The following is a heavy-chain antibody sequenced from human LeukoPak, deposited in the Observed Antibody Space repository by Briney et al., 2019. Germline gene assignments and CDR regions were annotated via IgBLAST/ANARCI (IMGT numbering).Heavy chain of an antibody. CDR1: GGTFSSYA. V-gene: IGHV1-69*04. J-gene: IGHJ6*02. Sequence: SVKVSCKASGGTFSSYAISWVRQAPGQGLEWMGRIIPILGIANYAQKFQGRVTITADKSTSTAYMELSSLRSEDTAVYYCARDTMAYYYGMDVWGQGTTVTVSS. CDR2: IIPILGIA. CDR3: ARDTMAYYYGMDV. D-gene: IGHD3-10*01.